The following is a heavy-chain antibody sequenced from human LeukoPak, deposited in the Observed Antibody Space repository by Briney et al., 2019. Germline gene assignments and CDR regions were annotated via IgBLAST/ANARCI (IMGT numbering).Heavy chain of an antibody. V-gene: IGHV3-23*01. CDR2: IVGGDGGT. CDR1: GFPISTNG. D-gene: IGHD1-26*01. Sequence: GGSLRLSCAASGFPISTNGMSWVRQAPGKGLEWVSGIVGGDGGTYYADSVKGRFAISRDISKNTLYLQMNSLRAEDTAVYYCAKHGGTYGFDYWGQGTLVTVSS. CDR3: AKHGGTYGFDY. J-gene: IGHJ4*02.